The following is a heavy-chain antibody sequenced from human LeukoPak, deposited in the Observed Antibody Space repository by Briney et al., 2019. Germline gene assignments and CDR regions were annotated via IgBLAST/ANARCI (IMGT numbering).Heavy chain of an antibody. V-gene: IGHV1-18*01. J-gene: IGHJ4*02. CDR1: GYTFTSYG. CDR2: ISAYNGNT. D-gene: IGHD7-27*01. CDR3: VRTPPNWGFDY. Sequence: ASVKVSCKASGYTFTSYGISWVRQAPGQGLEWMGWISAYNGNTNYAQKLQGRVTMTTDTSTSTAYMELRSLGSDDTAIYYCVRTPPNWGFDYWGQGTLVTVSS.